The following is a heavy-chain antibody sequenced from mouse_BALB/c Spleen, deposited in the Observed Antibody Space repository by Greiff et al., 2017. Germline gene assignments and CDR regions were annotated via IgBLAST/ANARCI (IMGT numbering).Heavy chain of an antibody. CDR3: TRWEDLVDGYYVSYWYFDV. V-gene: IGHV1-5*01. CDR2: IYPGNSDT. Sequence: EVMLVESGTVLARPGASVKMSCKASGYTFTSYWMHWVKQRPGQGLEWIGAIYPGNSDTSYNQKFKGKAKLTAVTSTSTAYMELSSLTNEDSAVYYCTRWEDLVDGYYVSYWYFDVWGAGTTVTVSS. CDR1: GYTFTSYW. J-gene: IGHJ1*01. D-gene: IGHD2-3*01.